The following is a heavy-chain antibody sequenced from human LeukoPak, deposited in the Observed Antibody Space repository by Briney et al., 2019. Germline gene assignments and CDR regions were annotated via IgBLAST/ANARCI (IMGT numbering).Heavy chain of an antibody. CDR1: RFTFSSYA. CDR2: ISGSGGST. CDR3: AKCTSYYYYGMDV. J-gene: IGHJ6*02. V-gene: IGHV3-23*01. Sequence: GASLRLSCAASRFTFSSYAMSSVRQAPGKGLEWVSAISGSGGSTYYADSVKGRFTISRDNSKNTLYLQMNSLRAEDTAVYYCAKCTSYYYYGMDVWGQGTTVTVSS.